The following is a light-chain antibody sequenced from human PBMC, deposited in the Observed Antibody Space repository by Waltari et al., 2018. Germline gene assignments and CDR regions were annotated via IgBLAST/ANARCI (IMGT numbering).Light chain of an antibody. CDR1: QSISSY. V-gene: IGKV1-39*01. J-gene: IGKJ2*01. CDR3: QQSYSTPPYT. Sequence: DIQMTQSPSSLSASVGDRVTITCRASQSISSYLNWYQQKPGKAPKLLIYAASSLQSGVPSRCSGSGSGTDFTLTISRLQPEDFATYYCQQSYSTPPYTFGQGTKLEIK. CDR2: AAS.